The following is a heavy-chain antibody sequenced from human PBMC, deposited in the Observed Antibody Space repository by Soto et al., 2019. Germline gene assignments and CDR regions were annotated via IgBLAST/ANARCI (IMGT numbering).Heavy chain of an antibody. CDR2: IYHSGST. Sequence: SETLSLTCAVSGYSISSGYYWGWIRQPPGKGLEWIGTIYHSGSTYYNTSLKSRVTISVDTSNNQFSLNLNSLTAADTAVYYCARALYCSGGSCSPLLGMHLWGLGTSVTVSS. J-gene: IGHJ6*02. V-gene: IGHV4-38-2*01. CDR3: ARALYCSGGSCSPLLGMHL. D-gene: IGHD2-15*01. CDR1: GYSISSGYY.